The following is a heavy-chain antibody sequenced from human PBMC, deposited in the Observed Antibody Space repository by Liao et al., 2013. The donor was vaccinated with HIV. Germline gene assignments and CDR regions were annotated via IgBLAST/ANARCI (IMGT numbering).Heavy chain of an antibody. CDR3: AREGVRLYDILTGYDY. CDR2: ISHSGST. Sequence: QVQLQESGPGLVKPSETLSLTCTVSGDSISNYYWSWIRQPAGKGLEWIGEISHSGSTNYNPSLKTRVTMSVDTSKNQFSLRLSSVTAADTAVYYCAREGVRLYDILTGYDYWGQGTLVTVSS. J-gene: IGHJ4*02. CDR1: GDSISNYY. V-gene: IGHV4-4*07. D-gene: IGHD3-9*01.